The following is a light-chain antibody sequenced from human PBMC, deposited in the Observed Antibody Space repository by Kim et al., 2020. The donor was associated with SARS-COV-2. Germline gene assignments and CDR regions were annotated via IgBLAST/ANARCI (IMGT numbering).Light chain of an antibody. V-gene: IGKV1-5*03. CDR2: KAS. Sequence: SVGDRVTITCRASQSISNWLAWYQQKPGKVPKLLIYKASSLESGVPSRFSGSASGTEFTLTINSLQPDDFATYYCQQYNSYSPLTFGGGTKVDIK. J-gene: IGKJ4*01. CDR3: QQYNSYSPLT. CDR1: QSISNW.